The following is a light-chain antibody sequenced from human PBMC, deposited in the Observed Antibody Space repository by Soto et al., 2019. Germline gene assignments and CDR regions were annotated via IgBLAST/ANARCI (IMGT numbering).Light chain of an antibody. Sequence: QSALTQPASVSGSPGQSITISCTGTSSDVGGYNYVSWYQQHPGKAPKLMIYEVSNRPSGVSNRFSGSKSGNTASLTISGLQADDEADYYCSSYTSSSTYVFGTGTKVTVL. CDR1: SSDVGGYNY. CDR3: SSYTSSSTYV. CDR2: EVS. V-gene: IGLV2-14*01. J-gene: IGLJ1*01.